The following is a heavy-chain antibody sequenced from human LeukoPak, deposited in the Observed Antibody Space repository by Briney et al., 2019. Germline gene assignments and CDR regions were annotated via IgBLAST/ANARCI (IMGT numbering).Heavy chain of an antibody. J-gene: IGHJ3*02. CDR1: GGSISSGGYS. V-gene: IGHV4-30-2*01. CDR3: ARGIDTYYYDSSGYPDAFDI. Sequence: SETLSLTCAVSGGSISSGGYSWSWIRQPPGEGLEWIGYIYHSGSTYYNPSLKSRVTISVDRSKNQFSLKLSSVTAADTAVYYCARGIDTYYYDSSGYPDAFDIWGQGTMVTVSS. CDR2: IYHSGST. D-gene: IGHD3-22*01.